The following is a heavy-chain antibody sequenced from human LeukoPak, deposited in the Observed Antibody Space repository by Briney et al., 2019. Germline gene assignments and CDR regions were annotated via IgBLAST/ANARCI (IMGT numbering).Heavy chain of an antibody. CDR3: AKGIKSSIVATRPDY. CDR2: IRYDGSNK. CDR1: GFTFSSYG. Sequence: GGSLRLSCAASGFTFSSYGMHWVRQAPGKGLEWVAFIRYDGSNKYYADSVKGRFTISRDNSKNTLYLQMNSLRAEDTAVYYCAKGIKSSIVATRPDYWGQGTLVTVSS. D-gene: IGHD5-12*01. J-gene: IGHJ4*02. V-gene: IGHV3-30*02.